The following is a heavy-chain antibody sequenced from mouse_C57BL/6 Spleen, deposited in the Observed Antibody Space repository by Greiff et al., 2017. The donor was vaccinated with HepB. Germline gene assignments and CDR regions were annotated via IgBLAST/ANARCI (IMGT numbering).Heavy chain of an antibody. Sequence: QVQLQQPGAELVRPGSSVKLSCKASGYTFTSYWMHWVKQRPIQGLEWIGNIDPSDSYTNYNQKFKDKATLTVDKSSSTAYMQLSSLTSEDSAVYYAARDCAGSSDEDAMDYWGQGTTVTVSS. CDR3: ARDCAGSSDEDAMDY. CDR2: IDPSDSYT. CDR1: GYTFTSYW. D-gene: IGHD1-1*01. J-gene: IGHJ4*01. V-gene: IGHV1-52*01.